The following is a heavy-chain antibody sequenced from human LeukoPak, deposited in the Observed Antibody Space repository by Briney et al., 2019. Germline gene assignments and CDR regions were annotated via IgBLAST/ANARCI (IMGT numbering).Heavy chain of an antibody. CDR2: ISSSSSYI. D-gene: IGHD3-10*01. V-gene: IGHV3-21*01. Sequence: GGSLRLSCAASGFTFSSYSMNWVRQAPGKGLEWVSSISSSSSYIYYADSVKGRFTISRDNAKNSLYLQMNSLRAEDTAVYYCARYGKGFGVNYYYYYYMDVWGKGTTVTISS. J-gene: IGHJ6*03. CDR3: ARYGKGFGVNYYYYYYMDV. CDR1: GFTFSSYS.